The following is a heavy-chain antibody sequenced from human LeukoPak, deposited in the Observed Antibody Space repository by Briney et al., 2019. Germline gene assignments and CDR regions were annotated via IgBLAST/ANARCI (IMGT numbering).Heavy chain of an antibody. D-gene: IGHD5-18*01. CDR2: IYYSGST. CDR1: GGSISSYY. Sequence: SETLSLTCTVTGGSISSYYWSWIRQPPGKGLEWIGYIYYSGSTNYNPSLKSRVTISVDTSKNQFSLKLSSVTAADTAVYYCARHMGLGYSYGYPYFDYWGQGTLVTVSS. V-gene: IGHV4-59*08. CDR3: ARHMGLGYSYGYPYFDY. J-gene: IGHJ4*02.